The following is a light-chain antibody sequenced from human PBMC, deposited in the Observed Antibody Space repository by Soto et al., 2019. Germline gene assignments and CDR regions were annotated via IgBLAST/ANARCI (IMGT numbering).Light chain of an antibody. CDR3: QHYVTSLTT. CDR1: QNISSY. J-gene: IGKJ1*01. CDR2: GAS. Sequence: IVLTQSPVTLSLSPGERATLSCRASQNISSYLIWYQQKPGQSPRLLIFGASIRATGIPDRFIGSGSGTDFTLTISRLEPEDFAVYYCQHYVTSLTTFGQGTKVDI. V-gene: IGKV3-20*01.